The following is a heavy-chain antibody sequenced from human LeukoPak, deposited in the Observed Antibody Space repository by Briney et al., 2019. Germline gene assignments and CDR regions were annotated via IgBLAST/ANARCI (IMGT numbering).Heavy chain of an antibody. J-gene: IGHJ3*02. D-gene: IGHD5-24*01. V-gene: IGHV4-34*12. CDR3: ARDSGYNVNDHDVNAFDI. CDR1: GGSFSGYY. Sequence: SETLSLTCAVYGGSFSGYYWSWIRQPPGKGLEWIGEIIHSGRTNYNPSLKSRVTISADTSKNQFSLKLRSVTAADTAVYYCARDSGYNVNDHDVNAFDIWGQGTMVTISS. CDR2: IIHSGRT.